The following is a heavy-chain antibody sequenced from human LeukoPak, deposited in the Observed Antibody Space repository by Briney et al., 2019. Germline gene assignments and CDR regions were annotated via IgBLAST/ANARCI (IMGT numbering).Heavy chain of an antibody. J-gene: IGHJ4*02. CDR3: ARVISGYHFDY. CDR1: DFNFITYA. CDR2: IKQDGSEK. V-gene: IGHV3-7*01. D-gene: IGHD3-22*01. Sequence: GGSLRLSCAASDFNFITYAMSWVRQAPGKGLEWVANIKQDGSEKYYVDSVKGRFTISRDNAKNSLYLQMNSLRAEDTAVYYCARVISGYHFDYWGQGTLVTVSS.